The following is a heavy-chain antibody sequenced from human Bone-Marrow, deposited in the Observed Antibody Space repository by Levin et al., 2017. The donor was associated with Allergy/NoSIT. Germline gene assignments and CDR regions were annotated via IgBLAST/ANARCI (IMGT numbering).Heavy chain of an antibody. CDR3: ARIPAAGPIDY. J-gene: IGHJ4*02. V-gene: IGHV3-30-3*01. CDR2: ISYDGSNK. D-gene: IGHD6-25*01. Sequence: GESLKISCAASGFTFSSYAMHWVRQAPGKGLEWVAVISYDGSNKYYADSVKGRFTISRDNSKNTLYLQMNSLRAEDTAVYYCARIPAAGPIDYWGQGTLVTVSS. CDR1: GFTFSSYA.